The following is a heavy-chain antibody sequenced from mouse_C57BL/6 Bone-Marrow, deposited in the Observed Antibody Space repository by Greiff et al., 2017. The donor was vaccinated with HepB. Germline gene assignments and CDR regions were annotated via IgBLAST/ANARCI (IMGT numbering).Heavy chain of an antibody. CDR1: GFTFSSYA. J-gene: IGHJ4*01. CDR3: TRERDYYGSSTFMDY. CDR2: ISSGGDYI. Sequence: EVTLVESGEGLVKPGGSLKLSCAASGFTFSSYAMSWVRQTPEKRLEWVAYISSGGDYIYYADTVKGRFTISRDNARNTLYLQMSSLKSEDTAMYYCTRERDYYGSSTFMDYWGQGTSVTVSS. D-gene: IGHD1-1*01. V-gene: IGHV5-9-1*02.